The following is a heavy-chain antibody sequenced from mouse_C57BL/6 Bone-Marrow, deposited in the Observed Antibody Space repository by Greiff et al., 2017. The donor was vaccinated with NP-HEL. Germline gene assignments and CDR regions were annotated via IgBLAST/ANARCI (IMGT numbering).Heavy chain of an antibody. D-gene: IGHD1-1*01. J-gene: IGHJ3*01. CDR1: GYTFTSYG. Sequence: VKLQQSGAELARPGASVKLSCKASGYTFTSYGISWVKQRTGQGLEWIGEIYPRSGNTYYNEKFKGKATLTADKSSSTAYMELRSLTSEDSAVYFCARARDYYGSSPFAYWGQGTLVTVSA. CDR2: IYPRSGNT. CDR3: ARARDYYGSSPFAY. V-gene: IGHV1-81*01.